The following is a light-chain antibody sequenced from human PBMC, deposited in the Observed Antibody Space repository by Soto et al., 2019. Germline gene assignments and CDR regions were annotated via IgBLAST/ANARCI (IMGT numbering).Light chain of an antibody. CDR3: QQLNSYPTIT. CDR1: QGISSY. J-gene: IGKJ5*01. Sequence: IQLTQSPSSLSASVRDRVTITSRDSQGISSYLAWYQQKPGKAPKLXLYAASTLQSGVPSRFSGSGSGTDFTLTISSLQPEDFATYYCQQLNSYPTITFGQGTRLEI. V-gene: IGKV1-9*01. CDR2: AAS.